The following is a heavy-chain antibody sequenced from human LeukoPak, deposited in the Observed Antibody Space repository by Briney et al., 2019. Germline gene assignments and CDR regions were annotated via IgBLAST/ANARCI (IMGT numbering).Heavy chain of an antibody. J-gene: IGHJ4*02. CDR2: IYYSGST. D-gene: IGHD2-15*01. CDR3: ARAGDGCSGDSCYTFFDS. CDR1: GGSISSYY. Sequence: PSETLSLTCTVSGGSISSYYWSWIRQPPGKGLEWIGYIYYSGSTNYNPSLKSRVTISVDTSKNHFSLKQTSVTAADTAVYYCARAGDGCSGDSCYTFFDSWGQGTLVTVSS. V-gene: IGHV4-59*08.